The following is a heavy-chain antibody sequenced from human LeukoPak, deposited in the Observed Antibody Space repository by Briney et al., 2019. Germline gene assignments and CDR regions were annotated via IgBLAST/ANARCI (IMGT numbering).Heavy chain of an antibody. D-gene: IGHD3-9*01. CDR1: GFTFDDYG. Sequence: PGGSLRLSCAASGFTFDDYGMSWVRQAPGKGLEWVSGINWNGGDTGYADSVKGRFTISRDNAKNSLFLQMNSLRVEDKALYYCAREDDYETLTGYRLPFFDFWGQGTLVTVSS. J-gene: IGHJ4*02. V-gene: IGHV3-20*04. CDR3: AREDDYETLTGYRLPFFDF. CDR2: INWNGGDT.